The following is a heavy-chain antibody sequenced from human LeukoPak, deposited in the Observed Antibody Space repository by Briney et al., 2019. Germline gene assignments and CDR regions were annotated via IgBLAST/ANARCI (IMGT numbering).Heavy chain of an antibody. CDR2: ISSSSSTI. CDR3: ARVQLLGQWLGEFDY. D-gene: IGHD6-19*01. V-gene: IGHV3-48*04. CDR1: GFTFSSYA. Sequence: GGSLRLSCAASGFTFSSYAMNWVRQAPGKGLEWVSYISSSSSTIYYADSVKGRFTISRDNAKNSLYLQMNSLRAEDTAVYYCARVQLLGQWLGEFDYWGQGTLVTVSS. J-gene: IGHJ4*02.